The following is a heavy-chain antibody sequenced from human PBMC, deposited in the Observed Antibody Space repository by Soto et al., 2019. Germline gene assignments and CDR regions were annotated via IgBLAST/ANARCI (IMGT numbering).Heavy chain of an antibody. CDR3: AKMVTWDSSGYYQGGFDC. D-gene: IGHD3-22*01. J-gene: IGHJ4*02. Sequence: EMHLVESGGGLVQPGRSLTISCAASGFTFEDYAMHWVRHAPGKGLEWVSGISWNSGKIIYADSVKGRFTISRDNAKNSLSLQMNSLRPEDTALYYFAKMVTWDSSGYYQGGFDCWGQGTLVTVSS. V-gene: IGHV3-9*01. CDR1: GFTFEDYA. CDR2: ISWNSGKI.